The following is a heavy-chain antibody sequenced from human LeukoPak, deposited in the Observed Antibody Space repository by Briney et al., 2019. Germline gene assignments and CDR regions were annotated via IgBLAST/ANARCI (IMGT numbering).Heavy chain of an antibody. CDR1: GGSISSYY. J-gene: IGHJ5*02. D-gene: IGHD3-10*01. CDR3: ARGGYYGSGNDFRFDP. V-gene: IGHV4-4*07. Sequence: SETLSLTCTVSGGSISSYYWSWIRQPAGKGLEWIGRIYTSGSTNYNPSLKSRLTISIDTSKNQFSLKVSSVTAADTAVYYCARGGYYGSGNDFRFDPWGQGTLVTVSS. CDR2: IYTSGST.